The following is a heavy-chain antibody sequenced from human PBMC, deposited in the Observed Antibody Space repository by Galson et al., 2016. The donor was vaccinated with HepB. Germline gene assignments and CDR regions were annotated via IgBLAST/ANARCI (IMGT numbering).Heavy chain of an antibody. CDR1: GFKFDDYV. J-gene: IGHJ4*02. Sequence: SLRLSCAATGFKFDDYVMVWVRQAPGKGLEWVSGISWNSDNVAYAVSVKGRFTISRDNAKNSVYLQMNSLRAEDTALYYCAKGALTGGSPIDYWGQGTMVTVSS. CDR2: ISWNSDNV. CDR3: AKGALTGGSPIDY. V-gene: IGHV3-9*01. D-gene: IGHD2-15*01.